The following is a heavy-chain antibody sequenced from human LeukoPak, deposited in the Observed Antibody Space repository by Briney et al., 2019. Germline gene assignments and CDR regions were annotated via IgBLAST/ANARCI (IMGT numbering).Heavy chain of an antibody. V-gene: IGHV4-34*01. J-gene: IGHJ4*02. CDR2: ISHSGST. D-gene: IGHD3/OR15-3a*01. Sequence: SETLSLTCAVYGGSFSGYYWSWIRQPPGKGLEWIGEISHSGSTNYNPSLKSRVTISVDTSKNQFSLKLSSVTAADTAVYYCARGQELYDFWSGYLSGYFDYWGQGTLVTVSS. CDR3: ARGQELYDFWSGYLSGYFDY. CDR1: GGSFSGYY.